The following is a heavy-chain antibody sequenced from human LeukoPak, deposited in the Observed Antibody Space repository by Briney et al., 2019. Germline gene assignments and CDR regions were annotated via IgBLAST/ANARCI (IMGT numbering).Heavy chain of an antibody. D-gene: IGHD2-2*01. Sequence: GGSLRLSCAASGFTFSSYSMNWVRQAPGQGLEWVSYITSSSSTIFYADSAKGRFTISRDNAKNSLYLQMNSLRAEDTAVYYCAREGDIVSVPTAWRFDPWGQGTLVTVSS. J-gene: IGHJ5*02. CDR3: AREGDIVSVPTAWRFDP. CDR2: ITSSSSTI. CDR1: GFTFSSYS. V-gene: IGHV3-48*04.